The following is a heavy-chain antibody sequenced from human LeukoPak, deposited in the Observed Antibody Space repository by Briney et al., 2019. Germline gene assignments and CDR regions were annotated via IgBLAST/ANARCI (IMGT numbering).Heavy chain of an antibody. CDR1: RFTFSYYW. V-gene: IGHV3-7*01. CDR2: IKQDASDK. J-gene: IGHJ4*02. D-gene: IGHD3-16*01. CDR3: LGGVAADY. Sequence: GGSLRLSCAASRFTFSYYWMTWVRQAPGKGVEWVANIKQDASDKHYADSVKGRFTISRDNTKNSLYLQMNSLRVEDTAVYFCLGGVAADYWGRGTLVTVSS.